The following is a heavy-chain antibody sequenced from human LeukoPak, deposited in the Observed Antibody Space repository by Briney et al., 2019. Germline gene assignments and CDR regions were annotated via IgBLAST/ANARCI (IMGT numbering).Heavy chain of an antibody. Sequence: GGSLRLSCAASGFTFSDYYMSWIRQAPGKGLEWVANIKQDGSEKYYVDSVKGRFTISRDNAKNSLYLQMNSLRAEDTAVYYCARGRWLFHWGQGTLVTVSS. V-gene: IGHV3-7*01. D-gene: IGHD6-19*01. CDR1: GFTFSDYY. CDR3: ARGRWLFH. J-gene: IGHJ4*02. CDR2: IKQDGSEK.